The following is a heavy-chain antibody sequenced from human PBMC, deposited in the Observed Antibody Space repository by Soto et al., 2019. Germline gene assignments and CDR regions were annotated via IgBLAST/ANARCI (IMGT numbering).Heavy chain of an antibody. J-gene: IGHJ4*02. CDR2: IYYSGSA. D-gene: IGHD3-16*01. CDR1: GGSVSSGSYY. Sequence: PSETLSLTCTVSGGSVSSGSYYWNWIRQPPGRGLEWIGYIYYSGSANYSPSLKSRVTISVDTSKNQFSLKLTSVTAADTAVYYCARKGPRLEEGFDYWGQGPLVTVSS. CDR3: ARKGPRLEEGFDY. V-gene: IGHV4-61*01.